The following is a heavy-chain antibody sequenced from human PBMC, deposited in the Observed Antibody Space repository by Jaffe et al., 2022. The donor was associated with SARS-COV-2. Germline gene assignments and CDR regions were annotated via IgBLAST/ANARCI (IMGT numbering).Heavy chain of an antibody. CDR1: GFTFSSYA. CDR2: ISYDGSNK. Sequence: QVQLVESGGGVVQPGRSLRLSCAASGFTFSSYAMHWVRQAPGKGLEWVAVISYDGSNKYYADSVKGRFTISRDNSKNTLYLQMNSLRAEDTAVYYCARVWDSSGYYLPGGYWGQGTLVTVSS. CDR3: ARVWDSSGYYLPGGY. J-gene: IGHJ4*02. D-gene: IGHD3-22*01. V-gene: IGHV3-30-3*01.